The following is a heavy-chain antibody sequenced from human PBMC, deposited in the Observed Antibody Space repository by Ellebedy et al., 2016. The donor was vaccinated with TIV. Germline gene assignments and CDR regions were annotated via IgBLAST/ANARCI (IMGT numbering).Heavy chain of an antibody. Sequence: ASVKVSCKASGGTFSSYAISWVRQAPGQGLEWMGWMNPNSGNTGYAQKFQGRVTITRNTSISTAYMELSSLRSEDTAVYYCARHTMVRGVPYYYYGMDVWGQGTTVTVSS. CDR3: ARHTMVRGVPYYYYGMDV. CDR2: MNPNSGNT. CDR1: GGTFSSYA. V-gene: IGHV1-8*03. D-gene: IGHD3-10*01. J-gene: IGHJ6*02.